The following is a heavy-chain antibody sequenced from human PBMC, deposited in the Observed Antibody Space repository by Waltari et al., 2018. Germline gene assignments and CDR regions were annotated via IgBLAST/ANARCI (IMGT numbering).Heavy chain of an antibody. D-gene: IGHD2-2*01. Sequence: EVQLVESGGGLVQPGGSLRLSCAASGFTFSSYEMNWVRRAPGKGVELFSHISSRGTTIYYADSVKCRFTISRDNAKNSLYLQMNSLRAEDTAVYYCARRYCSSTSCLFDYWGQGTLVTVSS. CDR2: ISSRGTTI. V-gene: IGHV3-48*03. J-gene: IGHJ4*02. CDR1: GFTFSSYE. CDR3: ARRYCSSTSCLFDY.